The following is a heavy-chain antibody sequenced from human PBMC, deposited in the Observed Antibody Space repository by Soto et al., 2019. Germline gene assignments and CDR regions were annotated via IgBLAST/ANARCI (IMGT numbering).Heavy chain of an antibody. J-gene: IGHJ3*02. V-gene: IGHV1-69*13. CDR2: TIPIFGTA. CDR3: ARDLEYYDILTGPNGRYNAFDI. CDR1: GGTFSSYA. Sequence: SVKVSCKASGGTFSSYAISWVRQAPGQGLEWMGGTIPIFGTANYAQKFQGRVTITADESTSTAYMELSSLRSEDTAVYYCARDLEYYDILTGPNGRYNAFDIWGQGTMVTVSS. D-gene: IGHD3-9*01.